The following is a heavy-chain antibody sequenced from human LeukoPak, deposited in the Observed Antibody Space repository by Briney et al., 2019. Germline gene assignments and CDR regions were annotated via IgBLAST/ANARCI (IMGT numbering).Heavy chain of an antibody. CDR1: GGSFSGYY. V-gene: IGHV4-34*01. J-gene: IGHJ4*02. D-gene: IGHD2-15*01. CDR2: INHSGST. CDR3: ATSVAAIPFDY. Sequence: SETLSLTCAVYGGSFSGYYWSWVRQPPGKGLEWIGEINHSGSTNYNPSLKSRVTISVDTSKNQFSLKLSSVTAADTAVYYCATSVAAIPFDYWGQGTLVSVSS.